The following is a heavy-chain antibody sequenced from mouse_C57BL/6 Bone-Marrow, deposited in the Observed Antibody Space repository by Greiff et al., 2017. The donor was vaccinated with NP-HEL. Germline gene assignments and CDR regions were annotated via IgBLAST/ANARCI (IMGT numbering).Heavy chain of an antibody. Sequence: QVQLQQSGAELARPGASVKLSCKASGYTFTSYGISWVKQRPGQGLEWIGEIYPRSGNTYYNEKFKGKATLTVDKSSSTAYMELRSLTSEDSAVYFCASEVIYYYDNNPLGYWGQGTTLTVSS. V-gene: IGHV1-81*01. D-gene: IGHD1-1*01. CDR2: IYPRSGNT. J-gene: IGHJ2*01. CDR1: GYTFTSYG. CDR3: ASEVIYYYDNNPLGY.